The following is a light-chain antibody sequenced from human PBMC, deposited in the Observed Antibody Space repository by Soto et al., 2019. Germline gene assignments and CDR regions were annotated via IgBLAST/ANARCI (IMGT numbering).Light chain of an antibody. CDR2: DAS. J-gene: IGKJ5*01. Sequence: DIQMTQSPSSLSASVGDRVTITCQASHDIKKYLNWYQEKPGKAPKLLIYDASNLQPGVPSRFSVSGYGTHFTFTISSLQPEDIATSYCPRYDSLPPSLGQGTRLDIK. V-gene: IGKV1-33*01. CDR1: HDIKKY. CDR3: PRYDSLPPS.